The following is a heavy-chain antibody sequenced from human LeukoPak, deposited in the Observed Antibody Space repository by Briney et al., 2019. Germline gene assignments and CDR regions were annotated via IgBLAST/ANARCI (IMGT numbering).Heavy chain of an antibody. J-gene: IGHJ5*02. D-gene: IGHD2-15*01. Sequence: GGSLRLSCAASGFTFSSYAMSWVCQAPGKGLEWVSAISGSGGSTYYADSVKGRFTISRDNSKNTLYLQMNSLRAEDTAVYYCAKAGLYCSGGSCYDWFDPWGQGTLVTVSS. V-gene: IGHV3-23*01. CDR3: AKAGLYCSGGSCYDWFDP. CDR2: ISGSGGST. CDR1: GFTFSSYA.